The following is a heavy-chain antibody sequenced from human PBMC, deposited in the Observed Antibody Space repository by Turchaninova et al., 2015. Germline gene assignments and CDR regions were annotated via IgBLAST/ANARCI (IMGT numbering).Heavy chain of an antibody. Sequence: QVQLQQWGAGLLKPSETLSLTCAVYTVSFSGYYWSWIRQPPGKGLEWIGEIYHTGSTNYNTSLNSRVTISIDTSKNQFSLKLSSVTAADTAVYDCARVLKVCSSTSCSPSAFDIWGQGTMVTVSS. D-gene: IGHD2-2*01. J-gene: IGHJ3*02. CDR3: ARVLKVCSSTSCSPSAFDI. V-gene: IGHV4-34*01. CDR2: IYHTGST. CDR1: TVSFSGYY.